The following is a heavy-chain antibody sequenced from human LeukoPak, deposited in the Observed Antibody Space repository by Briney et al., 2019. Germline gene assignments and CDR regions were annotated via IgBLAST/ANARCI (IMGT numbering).Heavy chain of an antibody. CDR3: ARDRGIDIAAAGSYYLDY. D-gene: IGHD6-13*01. CDR2: IIPILGIA. Sequence: GASVKVSCKASGGTFSSYAISWVRQAPGQGLEWMGRIIPILGIANYAQKFQGRVTITADKSTSTAYMELSSLRSEDTAVYYCARDRGIDIAAAGSYYLDYWGQGTLVTVSS. CDR1: GGTFSSYA. J-gene: IGHJ4*02. V-gene: IGHV1-69*04.